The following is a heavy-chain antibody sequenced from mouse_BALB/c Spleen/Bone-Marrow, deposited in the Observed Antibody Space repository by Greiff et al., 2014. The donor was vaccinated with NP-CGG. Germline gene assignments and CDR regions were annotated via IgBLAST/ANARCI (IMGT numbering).Heavy chain of an antibody. CDR3: ARYYYGYYFDY. Sequence: VQLQQSGAELVKPGASVKLSCTASGFNIKDTYMHWVKQRPEQGLEWIGRIDPANGNTKYDPKFQGKATITADTSSNTAYLQLSSRTSEDTAVYYCARYYYGYYFDYWGQGTTLTVSS. V-gene: IGHV14-3*02. D-gene: IGHD1-2*01. CDR2: IDPANGNT. CDR1: GFNIKDTY. J-gene: IGHJ2*01.